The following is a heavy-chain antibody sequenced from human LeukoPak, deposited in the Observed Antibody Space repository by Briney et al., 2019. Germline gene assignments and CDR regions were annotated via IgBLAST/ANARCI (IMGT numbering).Heavy chain of an antibody. CDR1: GYTFTNYG. J-gene: IGHJ4*02. Sequence: ASVKVSCKASGYTFTNYGITWVRQAPGQGLEWMGWISGHQGNTKYAQNFQGRVTMTIDTSTSTAYMDLRSLRSDDTAICFCARSDLATITAGPFEYWGQGTLVAVSS. CDR3: ARSDLATITAGPFEY. CDR2: ISGHQGNT. D-gene: IGHD5-12*01. V-gene: IGHV1-18*01.